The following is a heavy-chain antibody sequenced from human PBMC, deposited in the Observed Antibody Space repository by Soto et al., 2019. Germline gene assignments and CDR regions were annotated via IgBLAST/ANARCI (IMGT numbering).Heavy chain of an antibody. CDR3: ARPAAHYYYMDV. V-gene: IGHV1-18*01. J-gene: IGHJ6*03. CDR1: GYTFTSYG. D-gene: IGHD6-25*01. Sequence: ASVKVSCKASGYTFTSYGISWVRQAPGQGLEWMGWISAYNGNTNYAQKLQGRVTMTTDTSTSTAYMELMSLGSDDTAVYYCARPAAHYYYMDVWGKGTTVTVSS. CDR2: ISAYNGNT.